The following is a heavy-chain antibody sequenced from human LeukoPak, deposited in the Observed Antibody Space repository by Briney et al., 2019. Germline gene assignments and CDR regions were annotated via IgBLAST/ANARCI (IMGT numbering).Heavy chain of an antibody. V-gene: IGHV4-59*08. CDR1: GGSLTYYY. D-gene: IGHD6-13*01. Sequence: PSETLSLTCTVSGGSLTYYYWSWIRQPPGKGLEWIGYIYYTGSTNYNPSLKSRVTISVDTSKNQFSLKLSSVTAADTAVYYCARQGRGAAAQFDYWGQGTLVTVSS. J-gene: IGHJ4*02. CDR3: ARQGRGAAAQFDY. CDR2: IYYTGST.